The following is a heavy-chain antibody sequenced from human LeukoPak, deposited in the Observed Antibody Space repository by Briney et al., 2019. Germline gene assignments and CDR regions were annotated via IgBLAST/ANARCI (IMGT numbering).Heavy chain of an antibody. CDR2: IYHSGST. Sequence: SETLSLTCAVYGGSFSGYYWSWIRQPPGKGLEWIGYIYHSGSTYYNPSLKSRVTISVDRSKNQFSLKLSSVTAADTAVYYCAREELGGAFDIWGQGTMVTVSS. J-gene: IGHJ3*02. D-gene: IGHD7-27*01. CDR3: AREELGGAFDI. CDR1: GGSFSGYY. V-gene: IGHV4-34*01.